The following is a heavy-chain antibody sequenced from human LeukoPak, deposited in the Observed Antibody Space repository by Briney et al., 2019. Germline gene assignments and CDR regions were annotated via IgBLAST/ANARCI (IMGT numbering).Heavy chain of an antibody. V-gene: IGHV3-43D*03. CDR3: AKGGVGTSANYYYYMDV. Sequence: GGSLRLSCAASGFTLDDYAMHWVRHAPRKGLEGVSLITWDGGNSFYADSVKGRFTISRDNSKNSLYLQMNRLRAEDSALYYCAKGGVGTSANYYYYMDVWGKGTTVTVSS. CDR2: ITWDGGNS. CDR1: GFTLDDYA. D-gene: IGHD3-16*01. J-gene: IGHJ6*03.